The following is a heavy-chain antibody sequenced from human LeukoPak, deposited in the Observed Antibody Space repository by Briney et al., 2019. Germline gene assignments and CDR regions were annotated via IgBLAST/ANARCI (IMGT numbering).Heavy chain of an antibody. CDR3: ARDLRQEAPFDY. J-gene: IGHJ4*02. CDR1: GYTFTSYG. Sequence: ASVKVSCKASGYTFTSYGISWVRQAPGQGLEWMGWISAYNGNTNYAQKLQGRVTMTTDTSTNTLYMELSSLRSEDTAVYYCARDLRQEAPFDYWGQGTLVTVSS. CDR2: ISAYNGNT. V-gene: IGHV1-18*01.